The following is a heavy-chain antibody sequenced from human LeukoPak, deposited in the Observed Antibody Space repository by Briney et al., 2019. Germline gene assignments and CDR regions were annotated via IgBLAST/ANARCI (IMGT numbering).Heavy chain of an antibody. Sequence: GASVKVSCKASGYTFTSYGISWVRQAPGQGLEWMGWINPNSGGTNYAQKFQGRVTMTRDTSISTAYMELSRLRSDDTAVYYCARVGLYCSSTSCYRQPPVGYMDVWGKGTTVTVSS. CDR2: INPNSGGT. V-gene: IGHV1-2*02. CDR1: GYTFTSYG. D-gene: IGHD2-2*01. J-gene: IGHJ6*03. CDR3: ARVGLYCSSTSCYRQPPVGYMDV.